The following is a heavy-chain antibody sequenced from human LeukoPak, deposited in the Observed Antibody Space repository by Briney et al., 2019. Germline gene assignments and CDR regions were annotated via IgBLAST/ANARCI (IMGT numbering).Heavy chain of an antibody. CDR1: GYTFTNYG. Sequence: ASVKVSCMASGYTFTNYGISWVRQAPGQGLEWMGWISGYNGNTNYAQELQGRVTMTTDTSTNTAYMELRSLRSDDTAVYYCARGAVSSGSYYGSFDYWGQGTLVTVSS. J-gene: IGHJ4*02. CDR3: ARGAVSSGSYYGSFDY. D-gene: IGHD1-26*01. CDR2: ISGYNGNT. V-gene: IGHV1-18*01.